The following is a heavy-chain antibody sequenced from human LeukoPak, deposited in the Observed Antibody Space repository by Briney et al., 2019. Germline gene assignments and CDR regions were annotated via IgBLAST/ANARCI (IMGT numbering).Heavy chain of an antibody. J-gene: IGHJ6*03. CDR1: GFTFSRYA. Sequence: GGSLRLSCAASGFTFSRYAMSWVRQAPGKGLEWVSGISDSGGGAYSADSVKGRFTISRDNSKNTLYLQMNSLRAEDTAVYYCARGLYYSYYYMDVWGKGTTVTVSS. V-gene: IGHV3-23*01. CDR3: ARGLYYSYYYMDV. CDR2: ISDSGGGA.